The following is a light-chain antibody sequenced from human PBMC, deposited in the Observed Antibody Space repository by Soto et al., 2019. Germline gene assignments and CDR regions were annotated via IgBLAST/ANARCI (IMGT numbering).Light chain of an antibody. CDR3: QQRLNWPPG. CDR1: QSVSSD. V-gene: IGKV3-11*01. Sequence: ERVIWLSPATLSVSPGERATLSCRASQSVSSDLAWYHQKPGQAPRLIIYDASNRATGVPARFSGSRSGTDFTLTISDLEPADFGLYYCQQRLNWPPGFGQGTKVDI. CDR2: DAS. J-gene: IGKJ1*01.